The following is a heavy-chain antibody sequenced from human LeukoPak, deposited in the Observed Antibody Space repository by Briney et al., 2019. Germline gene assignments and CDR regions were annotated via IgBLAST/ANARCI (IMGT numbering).Heavy chain of an antibody. CDR2: TSGSGRSI. CDR1: GFTFSAYA. D-gene: IGHD6-19*01. CDR3: AKDMNSWRDGSGLGDNFDY. V-gene: IGHV3-23*01. Sequence: PGGSLRLSCEASGFTFSAYAMTWVRQAPGKGLEWVSGTSGSGRSIHYADSVKGRFTISRDNSKNTLYLQMNSLRADDTAVYYCAKDMNSWRDGSGLGDNFDYWGQGTLVTVSS. J-gene: IGHJ4*02.